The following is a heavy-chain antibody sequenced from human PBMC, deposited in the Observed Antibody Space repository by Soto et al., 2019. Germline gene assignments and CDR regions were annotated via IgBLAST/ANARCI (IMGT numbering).Heavy chain of an antibody. J-gene: IGHJ3*02. D-gene: IGHD3-10*02. CDR3: ARDMYGGWPTGDAFDI. V-gene: IGHV1-18*01. Sequence: QVQLVQSVAEVKKPGASVKVSCKASGYTFTSYGISWVRQAPGQGLEWMGWISAYNGNTNYAQKLQGRVTMTTDTSTSTAYMELRSLRSDDTAVYYCARDMYGGWPTGDAFDISGQGTMVTVSS. CDR1: GYTFTSYG. CDR2: ISAYNGNT.